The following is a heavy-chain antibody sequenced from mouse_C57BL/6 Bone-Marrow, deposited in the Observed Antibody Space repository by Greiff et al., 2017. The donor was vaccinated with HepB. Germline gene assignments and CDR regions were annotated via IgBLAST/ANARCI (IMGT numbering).Heavy chain of an antibody. V-gene: IGHV1-50*01. D-gene: IGHD1-1*01. CDR1: GYTFTSYW. CDR2: IDPSDSYT. CDR3: ASYVRDYYAVDY. J-gene: IGHJ4*01. Sequence: QVQLQQPGAELVKPGASVKLSCKASGYTFTSYWMQWVNQRPGQGLEWIGEIDPSDSYTNYNQKFKGKATLTVDTSSRTAYMQLSSLTSEDSAVYYCASYVRDYYAVDYWGQGTSVTVSS.